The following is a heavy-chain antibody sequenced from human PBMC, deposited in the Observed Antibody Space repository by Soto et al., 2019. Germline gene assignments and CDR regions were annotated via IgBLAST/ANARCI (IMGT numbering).Heavy chain of an antibody. V-gene: IGHV3-23*01. CDR1: GFTFSSYA. J-gene: IGHJ4*02. CDR2: ISNNGDTA. CDR3: AKSRVFIGAIVTLLDS. D-gene: IGHD3-16*02. Sequence: EVQLLESGGGLVQPGGSLTQSCATSGFTFSSYAMVWVRQAAEKGLEWVASISNNGDTAYYADSVKGRLTISRGNSENTLYLQMNGLRADDTALYCCAKSRVFIGAIVTLLDSWGQGTQVTVSS.